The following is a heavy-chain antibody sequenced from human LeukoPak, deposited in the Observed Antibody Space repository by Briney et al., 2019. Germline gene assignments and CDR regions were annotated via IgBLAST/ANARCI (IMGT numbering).Heavy chain of an antibody. D-gene: IGHD1-26*01. J-gene: IGHJ3*01. V-gene: IGHV3-9*01. CDR2: IRWDGRNM. Sequence: PGGSLRLSCAASGFSLDDYAMHWVRQAPGQGLEWVSSIRWDGRNMAYAASVKGRFTISRDNAQNSLYLQMYSLKIDDTAFYYCIKDMGFDLLKDAFDLWGQGMLVTVSS. CDR1: GFSLDDYA. CDR3: IKDMGFDLLKDAFDL.